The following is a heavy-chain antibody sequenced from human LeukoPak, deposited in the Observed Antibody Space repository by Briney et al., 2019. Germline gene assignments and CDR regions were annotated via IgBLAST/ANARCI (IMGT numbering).Heavy chain of an antibody. J-gene: IGHJ5*02. V-gene: IGHV4-31*03. Sequence: PSETLSLTCTVSGGSFSSGGYYWSWIRQHPGKGLEWIGYIDYSGRPYYNPSLKSRVILSVDTHKNLFFLKLSSVTAADTAVYYCARDSFDYGHWFDPWGQGTRVTVSS. CDR2: IDYSGRP. CDR3: ARDSFDYGHWFDP. CDR1: GGSFSSGGYY. D-gene: IGHD4-17*01.